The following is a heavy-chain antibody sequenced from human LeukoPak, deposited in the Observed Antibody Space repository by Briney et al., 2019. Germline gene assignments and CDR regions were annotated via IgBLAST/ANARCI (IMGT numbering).Heavy chain of an antibody. CDR3: DKEYCGAGTCSLVTIDY. Sequence: GGSLRLSCAASGFTFSTYAMSWVRQAPGNGLEGGSAIRASGDTTYYSDSVKGRFTISRDNSKHPVYLQMNSLRADDTAVYYCDKEYCGAGTCSLVTIDYWGRGTLVTVSS. D-gene: IGHD2-15*01. J-gene: IGHJ4*02. CDR2: IRASGDTT. CDR1: GFTFSTYA. V-gene: IGHV3-23*01.